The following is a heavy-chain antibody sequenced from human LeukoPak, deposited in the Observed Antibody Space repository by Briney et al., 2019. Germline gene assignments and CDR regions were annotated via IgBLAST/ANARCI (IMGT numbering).Heavy chain of an antibody. D-gene: IGHD3-10*01. V-gene: IGHV3-48*03. J-gene: IGHJ4*02. CDR1: GFTFSTYE. Sequence: GGSLRLSCAASGFTFSTYEMNWVRQAPGKGLKWVSYISSGSTIYYADSVKGRFTISRDNAKNSLYLQMNSLRAEDTAVYYCARVDYGSGSYYKSFDYWGQGTLDTVSS. CDR3: ARVDYGSGSYYKSFDY. CDR2: ISSGSTI.